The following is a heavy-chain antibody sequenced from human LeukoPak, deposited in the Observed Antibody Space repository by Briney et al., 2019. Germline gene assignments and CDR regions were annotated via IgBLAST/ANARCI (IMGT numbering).Heavy chain of an antibody. CDR1: DYSIRSAYY. D-gene: IGHD3-10*01. Sequence: PSETLSLTCTVSDYSIRSAYYWGWIRQPPGRGLEWIGSLYLTGTTYYSPSLESRVTISVDTSKNQFSLKLSSVTAADTAVYYCAGGGEWSGESHPPGPFDIWGQGTVVTVSS. CDR3: AGGGEWSGESHPPGPFDI. V-gene: IGHV4-38-2*02. CDR2: LYLTGTT. J-gene: IGHJ3*02.